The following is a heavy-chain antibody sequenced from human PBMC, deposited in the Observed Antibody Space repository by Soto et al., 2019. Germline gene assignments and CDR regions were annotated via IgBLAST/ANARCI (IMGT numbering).Heavy chain of an antibody. CDR3: ARVIGAKELHGMDV. CDR1: GYTLTTYG. D-gene: IGHD1-26*01. V-gene: IGHV1-18*01. CDR2: ISVYNGNT. Sequence: QVQLVQSGAEVKNPGASVKVSCKASGYTLTTYGISWVRQAPGQGLGWMGWISVYNGNTNYAQKVQGRVTMTTDTSTSTAYMELRSVKSADTAVYYCARVIGAKELHGMDVWGQGATVTVSS. J-gene: IGHJ6*02.